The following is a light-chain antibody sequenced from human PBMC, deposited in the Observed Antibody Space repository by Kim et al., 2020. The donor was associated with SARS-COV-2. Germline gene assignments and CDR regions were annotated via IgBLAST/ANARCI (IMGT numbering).Light chain of an antibody. CDR2: WAS. Sequence: TTNNCKSSQSILTSSNNKNYLAWYQQKPGQPPKLLIYWASTRESGVPDRCSGSGSGTDFTLTISSLQAEDVAVYYCQQYYTTPHTFGQGTKLEI. CDR1: QSILTSSNNKNY. J-gene: IGKJ2*01. V-gene: IGKV4-1*01. CDR3: QQYYTTPHT.